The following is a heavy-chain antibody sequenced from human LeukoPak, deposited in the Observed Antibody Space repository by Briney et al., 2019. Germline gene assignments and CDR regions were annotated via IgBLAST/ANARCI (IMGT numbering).Heavy chain of an antibody. J-gene: IGHJ4*02. CDR2: ISTYDAKT. D-gene: IGHD1-14*01. V-gene: IGHV1-18*01. CDR1: GYTFVRYG. CDR3: ARDNRAPGPVFVDY. Sequence: GASVKVSCKASGYTFVRYGVNWVRQAPGQGLEWMGWISTYDAKTHYAEWLQDRFTMTRDISASTVYMELRSLTSDDTAVYYCARDNRAPGPVFVDYWGQGTLVTVSS.